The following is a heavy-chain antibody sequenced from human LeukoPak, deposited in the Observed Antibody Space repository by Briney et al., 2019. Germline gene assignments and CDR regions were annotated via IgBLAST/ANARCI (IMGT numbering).Heavy chain of an antibody. J-gene: IGHJ4*02. D-gene: IGHD2-21*02. Sequence: SETLSLTCAVYGGSFSGYYWSWIRQPPGKGLEWIGEINHSGSTNYNPSLKSRVTISVDTSKNQFSLKLSSVTAADTAVYYCARGPAPEAYCGGDCYYFDYWGQGTLVTVSS. V-gene: IGHV4-34*01. CDR3: ARGPAPEAYCGGDCYYFDY. CDR1: GGSFSGYY. CDR2: INHSGST.